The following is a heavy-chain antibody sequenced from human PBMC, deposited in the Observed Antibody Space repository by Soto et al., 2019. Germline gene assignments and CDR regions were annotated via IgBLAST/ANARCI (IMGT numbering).Heavy chain of an antibody. CDR2: IYWDDDK. V-gene: IGHV2-5*02. CDR1: GFSLSTSGVG. J-gene: IGHJ4*02. Sequence: QITLKESGPTLVKPTQTLTLTCTFSGFSLSTSGVGVGWIRQPPGKALEWLALIYWDDDKRYSPSLKSRLTITKETSKNQVVLTMTNMDPMDTATYYCAHRRRAAGGYFFDYWGQGTLVTVSS. CDR3: AHRRRAAGGYFFDY. D-gene: IGHD6-25*01.